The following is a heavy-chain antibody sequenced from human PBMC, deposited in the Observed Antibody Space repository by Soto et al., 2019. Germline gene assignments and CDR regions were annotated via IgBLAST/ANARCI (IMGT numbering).Heavy chain of an antibody. CDR1: GGSFSGYY. V-gene: IGHV4-34*01. CDR3: ARLTTDYYYYMDV. D-gene: IGHD3-9*01. Sequence: QVQLQQWGAGLFKPSETLSLTCAVYGGSFSGYYWSWIRQPPGKGLEWIGEINHSGSTNYNPSLKSRVTISVDTSNNQFSLKFNSVTAADTAVYYCARLTTDYYYYMDVWGKGTTVTVSS. J-gene: IGHJ6*03. CDR2: INHSGST.